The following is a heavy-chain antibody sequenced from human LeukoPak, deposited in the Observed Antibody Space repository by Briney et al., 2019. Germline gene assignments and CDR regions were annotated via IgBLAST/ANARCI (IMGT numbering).Heavy chain of an antibody. D-gene: IGHD3-22*01. CDR2: IDHSGST. CDR1: GGSFSGYY. V-gene: IGHV4-34*01. CDR3: ASGDDSSGYQDY. Sequence: SETLSLTCAVYGGSFSGYYWSWIRQPPGKGLEWIGEIDHSGSTNYNPSLKSRVTISVDTSKNQFSLKLSSVTAADTAVYYCASGDDSSGYQDYWGQGTLVTVSS. J-gene: IGHJ4*02.